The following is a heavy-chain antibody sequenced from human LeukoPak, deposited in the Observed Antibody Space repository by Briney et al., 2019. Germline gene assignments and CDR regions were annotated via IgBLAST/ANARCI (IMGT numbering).Heavy chain of an antibody. Sequence: PGRSLRLSCAASGFTFDKYAMHWVRQTPGKGLEWVSGISWNSGSMGYADSVKGRFNISRDNAKNSLYLQMDSLRIADTALYYCVEDFTNYYDSSGYLGSWGQGTLVTVSS. CDR1: GFTFDKYA. CDR2: ISWNSGSM. CDR3: VEDFTNYYDSSGYLGS. V-gene: IGHV3-9*01. J-gene: IGHJ5*01. D-gene: IGHD3-22*01.